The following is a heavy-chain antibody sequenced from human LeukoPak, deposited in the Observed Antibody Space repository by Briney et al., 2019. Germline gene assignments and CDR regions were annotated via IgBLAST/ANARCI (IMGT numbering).Heavy chain of an antibody. CDR1: GGSFSGYY. V-gene: IGHV4-34*01. J-gene: IGHJ4*02. D-gene: IGHD2/OR15-2a*01. CDR3: ARLDNYLFDY. CDR2: INHSGST. Sequence: SETLSLTCAVYGGSFSGYYWSWIRQPPGKGLEWIGEINHSGSTNYNPSLKSRVTLSVDTSKNQFSLTLTSVTAADTAVYYCARLDNYLFDYWGQGSLLTVSS.